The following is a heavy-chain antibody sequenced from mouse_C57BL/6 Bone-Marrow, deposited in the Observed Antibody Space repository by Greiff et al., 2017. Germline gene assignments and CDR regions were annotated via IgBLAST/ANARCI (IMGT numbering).Heavy chain of an antibody. CDR1: GYTFTSYW. J-gene: IGHJ4*01. D-gene: IGHD2-12*01. Sequence: QVQLQQPGAELVKPGASVKLSCKASGYTFTSYWMHWVKQRPGQGLEWIGMIHPSSGSTNYNEKFKSKATLTVDKSSSTAYMQLSSLTSEDSAIYYCARSYSVYAMDYWGQGTSVTVSS. CDR3: ARSYSVYAMDY. CDR2: IHPSSGST. V-gene: IGHV1-64*01.